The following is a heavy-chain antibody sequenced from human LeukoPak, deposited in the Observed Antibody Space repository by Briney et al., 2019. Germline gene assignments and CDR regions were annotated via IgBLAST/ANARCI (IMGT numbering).Heavy chain of an antibody. D-gene: IGHD4-23*01. J-gene: IGHJ6*02. V-gene: IGHV3-23*01. CDR2: ISGGSTST. CDR3: ARNPDYGGNSGLHYGIDV. Sequence: GGSLRLSCVASGFTFSDHAVSWVRQAPGKGLEWVSAISGGSTSTYYADSVKGRFTISRDNSRNTLYLQMGSLRAEDMAVYYCARNPDYGGNSGLHYGIDVWGQGTTVTVSS. CDR1: GFTFSDHA.